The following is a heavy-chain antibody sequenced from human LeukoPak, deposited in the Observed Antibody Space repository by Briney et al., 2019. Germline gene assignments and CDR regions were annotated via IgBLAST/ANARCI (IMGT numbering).Heavy chain of an antibody. Sequence: VASVKVSCKASGGTFSSYAISWVRQAPGQGLEWMGGIIPIFGTVNYAQKFQGRVTITADESTSTAYMELSSLRSEDTAVYYCVWGATTGIDYWGQGTLVTVSS. J-gene: IGHJ4*02. CDR3: VWGATTGIDY. CDR2: IIPIFGTV. CDR1: GGTFSSYA. V-gene: IGHV1-69*13. D-gene: IGHD1-26*01.